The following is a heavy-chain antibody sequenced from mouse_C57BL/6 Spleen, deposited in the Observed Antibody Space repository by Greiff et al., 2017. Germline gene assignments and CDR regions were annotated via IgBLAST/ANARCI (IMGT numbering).Heavy chain of an antibody. Sequence: VQLQQSGPELVKPGASVKISCKASGYAFSSSWMNWVKQRPGKGLEWIGRIYPGDGDTNYNGKFKGKATLTADKSSSTAYMQLSSLTSEDSAVYFCARYDYGSSSDYWGQGTTLTVSS. CDR3: ARYDYGSSSDY. V-gene: IGHV1-82*01. CDR1: GYAFSSSW. CDR2: IYPGDGDT. D-gene: IGHD1-1*01. J-gene: IGHJ2*01.